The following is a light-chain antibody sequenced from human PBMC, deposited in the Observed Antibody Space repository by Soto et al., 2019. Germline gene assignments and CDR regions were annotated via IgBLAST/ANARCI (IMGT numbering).Light chain of an antibody. CDR1: SNDVGAYNF. J-gene: IGLJ1*01. CDR3: SSYTRTASRYV. Sequence: QSALTQPASVSGSPGQSITISCSGTSNDVGAYNFVSWYQQHPGRAPKLILYDVTSRPSNVSNRFSGSKSGNTASLTISGLRPEDEAHYFCSSYTRTASRYVFGSGTKLTVL. CDR2: DVT. V-gene: IGLV2-14*03.